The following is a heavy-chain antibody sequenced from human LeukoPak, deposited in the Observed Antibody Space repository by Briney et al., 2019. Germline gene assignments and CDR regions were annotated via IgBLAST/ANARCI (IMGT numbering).Heavy chain of an antibody. Sequence: PGRSVRLSCAASGFIFSSYAMHWVRQAPGKGLEWLAVISYEGANKYYADSVKGRFTISKDTSKSTLYPQMSSLRAEDTAIYYCAKRGSKWDLDNWGQGTLVTVSS. V-gene: IGHV3-33*05. CDR2: ISYEGANK. CDR1: GFIFSSYA. CDR3: AKRGSKWDLDN. J-gene: IGHJ4*02. D-gene: IGHD1-26*01.